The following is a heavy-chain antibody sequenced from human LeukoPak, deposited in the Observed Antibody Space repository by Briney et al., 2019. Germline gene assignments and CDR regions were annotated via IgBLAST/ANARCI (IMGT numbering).Heavy chain of an antibody. Sequence: KSGGSLRLSCAASGFTFSSYSMNWVRHRPGKGLEWVSSISSSSSYIYYADSVKGRFTISRDNAKNSLYLQMNSLRAEDTAVYYCASLYSSSAYYYMDVWGKGTTVTVSS. V-gene: IGHV3-21*01. J-gene: IGHJ6*03. D-gene: IGHD6-6*01. CDR3: ASLYSSSAYYYMDV. CDR1: GFTFSSYS. CDR2: ISSSSSYI.